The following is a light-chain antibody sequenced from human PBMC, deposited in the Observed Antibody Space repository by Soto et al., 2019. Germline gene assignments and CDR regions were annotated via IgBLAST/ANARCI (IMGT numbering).Light chain of an antibody. Sequence: SYELTQPPSVSVSPGQTASITCSGDKLGDKYACWYQQKPGQSPVLVIYQDSKRPSGIPERFSGSNSGNTATLTISGTQAMVEADYYCQAWDSSTAVFGGGTNLTVL. CDR1: KLGDKY. J-gene: IGLJ2*01. V-gene: IGLV3-1*01. CDR3: QAWDSSTAV. CDR2: QDS.